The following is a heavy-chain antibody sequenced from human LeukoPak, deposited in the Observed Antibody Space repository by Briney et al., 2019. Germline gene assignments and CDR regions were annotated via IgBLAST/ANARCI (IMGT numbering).Heavy chain of an antibody. V-gene: IGHV3-23*01. CDR1: GFTFSSYG. Sequence: PGGSLRLSCAASGFTFSSYGMSWVRQAPGKGLEWVSAISGSGGGTYYADSVKGRFTISRDNSKSTLFLEMNSLTAEDTAVYFCAKEGSYVDTAMVTFDYWGQGTLVTVSS. CDR3: AKEGSYVDTAMVTFDY. D-gene: IGHD5-18*01. J-gene: IGHJ4*02. CDR2: ISGSGGGT.